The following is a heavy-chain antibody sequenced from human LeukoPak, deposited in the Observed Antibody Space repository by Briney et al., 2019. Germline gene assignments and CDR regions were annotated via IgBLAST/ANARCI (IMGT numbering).Heavy chain of an antibody. CDR2: TYYRSKWYN. D-gene: IGHD2-15*01. CDR1: GDIVSSNSAA. CDR3: ARVGPHCSGGSCYFSATYYYYMDV. Sequence: SQTLSLTCAISGDIVSSNSAAWHWIRQSPSRGLEWLGRTYYRSKWYNDYAVSVKIRITINPDTSKNQFSLQLNSVTAAETAVYYCARVGPHCSGGSCYFSATYYYYMDVWGKGTTVTVS. V-gene: IGHV6-1*01. J-gene: IGHJ6*03.